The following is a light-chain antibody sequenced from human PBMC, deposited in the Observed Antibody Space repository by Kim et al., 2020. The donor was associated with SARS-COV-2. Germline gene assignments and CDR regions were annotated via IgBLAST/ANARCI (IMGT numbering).Light chain of an antibody. CDR3: QQYHWWPLT. CDR1: QTLSGR. V-gene: IGKV3-15*01. J-gene: IGKJ4*01. CDR2: DTS. Sequence: EIVMTQSPATLSVSPGEGATLSCWASQTLSGRLAWFQQKPGQAPRLLIYDTSTMATDIPARFSGRGSGTEFTLTISSVQSEDLAVYYCQQYHWWPLTFGGGTKVDIK.